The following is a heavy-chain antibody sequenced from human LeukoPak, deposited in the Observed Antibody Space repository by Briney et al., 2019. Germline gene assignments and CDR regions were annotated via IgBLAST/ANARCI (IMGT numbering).Heavy chain of an antibody. Sequence: SETLSLTCTVSGGSISNYYWSWIRQPAGKGLEWIGRIYTSGSTNYNPSLKSRVTMSVDTSKNQFSLKLSSVTAADTAVYYCARGVQDIVVVPAARNFDYWGQGTLVTVSS. CDR3: ARGVQDIVVVPAARNFDY. J-gene: IGHJ4*02. CDR2: IYTSGST. V-gene: IGHV4-4*07. CDR1: GGSISNYY. D-gene: IGHD2-2*01.